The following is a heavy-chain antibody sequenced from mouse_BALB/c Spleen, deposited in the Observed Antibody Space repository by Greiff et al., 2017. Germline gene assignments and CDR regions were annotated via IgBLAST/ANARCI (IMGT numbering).Heavy chain of an antibody. CDR3: ACSGDYGSYCAWFAY. Sequence: QVQLQQPGAELVMPGASVKMSCKASGYTFTDYWMHWVKQRPGQGLEWIGAIDTSDSYTSYNQKFKGKATLTVDESSSTAYMQLSSLTTEDSAVYYCACSGDYGSYCAWFAYWGQGTLVTVSA. CDR1: GYTFTDYW. CDR2: IDTSDSYT. V-gene: IGHV1-69*01. J-gene: IGHJ3*01. D-gene: IGHD2-1*01.